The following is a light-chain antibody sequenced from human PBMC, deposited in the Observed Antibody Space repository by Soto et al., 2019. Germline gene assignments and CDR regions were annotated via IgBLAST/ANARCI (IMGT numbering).Light chain of an antibody. CDR2: EVN. J-gene: IGLJ1*01. CDR3: SSYAGSNRSV. V-gene: IGLV2-8*01. CDR1: SGDLGRYNY. Sequence: QSVLTQPPSASGSPGQSVTISCTGTSGDLGRYNYVSWYQQHPGKAPKLMIYEVNKRPSGVPDRFFASKSGNTASLTVSGLRAEDEADYYCSSYAGSNRSVFGTGTKLTVL.